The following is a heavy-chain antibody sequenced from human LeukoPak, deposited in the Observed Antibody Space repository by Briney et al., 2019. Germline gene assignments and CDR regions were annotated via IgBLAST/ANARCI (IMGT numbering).Heavy chain of an antibody. CDR1: GGSISSYY. J-gene: IGHJ6*02. CDR3: ARASRPFNYGMDV. Sequence: PSETLSLTCTVSGGSISSYYWSWIRQPPGKGLEWIGYIYYSGSTNYNPSLKSRDTISVDTSKNQFSLKLSSVTAADTAVYYCARASRPFNYGMDVWGQGTTVTVSS. D-gene: IGHD2-2*01. CDR2: IYYSGST. V-gene: IGHV4-59*01.